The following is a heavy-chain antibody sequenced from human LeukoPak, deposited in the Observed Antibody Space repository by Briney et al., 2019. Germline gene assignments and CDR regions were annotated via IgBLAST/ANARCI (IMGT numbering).Heavy chain of an antibody. CDR2: IYYSGST. D-gene: IGHD1-26*01. CDR1: GGSISSYY. CDR3: ASNPEWEWEGFDY. V-gene: IGHV4-59*01. J-gene: IGHJ4*02. Sequence: PSETLSLTCTVSGGSISSYYWSWIRQPPGKGLEWIGYIYYSGSTNYNPSLKSRVTISVDTSKNQFSLKLSSVTAADTAVYYCASNPEWEWEGFDYWGQGTLVTVSS.